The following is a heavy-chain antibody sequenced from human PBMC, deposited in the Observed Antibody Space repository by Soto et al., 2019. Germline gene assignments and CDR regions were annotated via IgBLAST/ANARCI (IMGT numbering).Heavy chain of an antibody. Sequence: TLSLTCTVSGGSISSGGYYWSWIRQHPGKGLEWIGHIYYSGSTYYNPSLKSRVTISVDTSKNQFSLKLSSVTAADTAVYYCARAYRQQLENWFDPWGQGTLVTVSS. CDR2: IYYSGST. D-gene: IGHD6-13*01. V-gene: IGHV4-31*03. J-gene: IGHJ5*02. CDR1: GGSISSGGYY. CDR3: ARAYRQQLENWFDP.